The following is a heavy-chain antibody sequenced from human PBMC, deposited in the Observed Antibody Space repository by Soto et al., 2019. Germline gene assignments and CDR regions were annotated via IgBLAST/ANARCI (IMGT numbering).Heavy chain of an antibody. CDR3: ARSGVHCSSTSCYSDY. D-gene: IGHD2-2*01. CDR1: GGTFSSYT. V-gene: IGHV1-69*02. CDR2: IIPILGIA. Sequence: QVQLVQSGAEVKKPGSSVKVSCKASGGTFSSYTISWVRQAPGQGLEWMGRIIPILGIANYAQKFQGRVTITADKSTSTAYRELSSLRSEDTAVYYCARSGVHCSSTSCYSDYWGQGTLVTVSS. J-gene: IGHJ4*02.